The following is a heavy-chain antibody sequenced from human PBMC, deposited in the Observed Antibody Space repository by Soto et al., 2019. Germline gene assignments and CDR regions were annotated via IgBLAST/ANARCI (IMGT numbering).Heavy chain of an antibody. CDR2: IFYSGGT. D-gene: IGHD2-2*01. CDR1: GGSISSGGYY. Sequence: SETLSLTCTVSGGSISSGGYYWNWIRQHPGKGLEWIGYIFYSGGTYYNPSLKSRVAISVETSKNQFSLKLNSVTAADTAVYYCARGLVPAANLYWGQGTLVTVSS. V-gene: IGHV4-31*03. J-gene: IGHJ4*02. CDR3: ARGLVPAANLY.